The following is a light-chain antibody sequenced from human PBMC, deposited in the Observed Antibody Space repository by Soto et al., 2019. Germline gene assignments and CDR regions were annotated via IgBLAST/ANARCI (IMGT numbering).Light chain of an antibody. CDR3: QQYNNWPPWT. CDR2: GAS. CDR1: QSVSSN. Sequence: ITQSPATLSVSPGERATLSCRASQSVSSNLAWYQQKPGQAPRLLIYGASTRATGIPARFSGSGSGTEFTLNISSLQSEDFAVYYCQQYNNWPPWTFGQGTKVEIK. J-gene: IGKJ1*01. V-gene: IGKV3-15*01.